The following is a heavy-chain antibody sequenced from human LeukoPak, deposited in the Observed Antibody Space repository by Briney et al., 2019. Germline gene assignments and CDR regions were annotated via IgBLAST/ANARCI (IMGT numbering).Heavy chain of an antibody. D-gene: IGHD3-10*01. Sequence: GGSLRLSCAASGFAFSRNDMSWVRQAPGKGLEWVSSIGGSGTRTYYADSVKGRFTISRDTSKNTLYLQMDSLRAEDAAVYYCAKYRGFGDSYDSWGQGTLVTVSS. V-gene: IGHV3-23*01. CDR2: IGGSGTRT. CDR3: AKYRGFGDSYDS. CDR1: GFAFSRND. J-gene: IGHJ4*02.